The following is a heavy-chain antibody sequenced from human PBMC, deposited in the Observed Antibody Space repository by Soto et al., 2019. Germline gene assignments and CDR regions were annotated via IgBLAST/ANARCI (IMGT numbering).Heavy chain of an antibody. CDR3: ARSPYRYCSGGSCIFDF. Sequence: QVQLVQSGAEVKKPGASAKVSCKASGYTFTSYAMHWVRQAPGQRREWMGWINAGNGNTKYSQQFQGRVTITRDTSAIKAYMELSSLRSEDTAVYYCARSPYRYCSGGSCIFDFWGQGTLVTVSS. CDR1: GYTFTSYA. V-gene: IGHV1-3*01. CDR2: INAGNGNT. D-gene: IGHD2-15*01. J-gene: IGHJ4*02.